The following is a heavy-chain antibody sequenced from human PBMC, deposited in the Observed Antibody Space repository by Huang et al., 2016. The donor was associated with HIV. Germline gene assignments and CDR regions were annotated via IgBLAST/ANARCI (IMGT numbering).Heavy chain of an antibody. CDR3: ARHPVAGFYFDF. CDR1: GASISGTSYY. Sequence: QLQLQESGPGLVKPSGTLSLSCTVSGASISGTSYYWGWIRQPPGKGLEWIGSIYYSGSTDYTPSLKSRVSVSVDAARNQFSLNLSSMTAADTAVYYCARHPVAGFYFDFWGQGTLVTVSS. V-gene: IGHV4-39*01. D-gene: IGHD6-19*01. CDR2: IYYSGST. J-gene: IGHJ4*02.